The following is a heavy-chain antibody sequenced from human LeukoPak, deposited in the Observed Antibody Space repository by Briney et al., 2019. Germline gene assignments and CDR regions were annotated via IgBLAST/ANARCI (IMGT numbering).Heavy chain of an antibody. CDR1: GFTFSSYA. CDR2: ISGSGGST. J-gene: IGHJ3*02. CDR3: AKVHSVAVTYDAFDI. D-gene: IGHD6-19*01. V-gene: IGHV3-23*01. Sequence: HPGGSLRLSCAASGFTFSSYAMSWVRQAPGKGLEWVSAISGSGGSTYYADSVKGRFTISRDNSKNTLSLQMNSLRAEDTAVYYCAKVHSVAVTYDAFDIWGQGTMVTVSS.